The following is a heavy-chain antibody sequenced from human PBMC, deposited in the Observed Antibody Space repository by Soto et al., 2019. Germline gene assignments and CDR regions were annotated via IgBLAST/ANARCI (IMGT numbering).Heavy chain of an antibody. CDR3: ARGTSSHGSGPYATIIHCFDP. Sequence: PSETLSLTCVVNGEAFSGHFWSWIRQSPGKGLEWIGEINDSGSTNTNPSLKSRVSISVDSSKNQFCLNLRFLTAADTAVYFCARGTSSHGSGPYATIIHCFDPGGRGTLSPSPQ. D-gene: IGHD3-10*01. CDR2: INDSGST. V-gene: IGHV4-34*01. CDR1: GEAFSGHF. J-gene: IGHJ1*01.